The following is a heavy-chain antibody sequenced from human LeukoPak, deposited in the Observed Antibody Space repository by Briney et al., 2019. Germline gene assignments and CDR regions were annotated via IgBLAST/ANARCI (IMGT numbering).Heavy chain of an antibody. D-gene: IGHD1-26*01. J-gene: IGHJ4*02. CDR2: IKTDGSST. Sequence: PGGSLRLSCAASGFTFSSYWMHWVRQAPGKGLVWVSRIKTDGSSTSYADSVKGRFTISRDNAKNTLFLQMNSLRAEDTAVYYCAGERGSSYFDYWGQGTLVTVSS. CDR3: AGERGSSYFDY. V-gene: IGHV3-74*01. CDR1: GFTFSSYW.